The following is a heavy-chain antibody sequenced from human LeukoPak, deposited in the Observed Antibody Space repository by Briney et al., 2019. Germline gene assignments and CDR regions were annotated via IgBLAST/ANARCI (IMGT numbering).Heavy chain of an antibody. J-gene: IGHJ4*02. CDR2: ISYSSSTI. CDR3: ASRSGGDYPYFDY. CDR1: GFTFSDYY. D-gene: IGHD4-17*01. V-gene: IGHV3-11*01. Sequence: PGGSLRLSCATSGFTFSDYYMSWIRQAPGKGLEWVSYISYSSSTIYYADSVKGRFTISRDNSKNTLYLQMSSLRVEDTALYYCASRSGGDYPYFDYWGRGTLVTVSS.